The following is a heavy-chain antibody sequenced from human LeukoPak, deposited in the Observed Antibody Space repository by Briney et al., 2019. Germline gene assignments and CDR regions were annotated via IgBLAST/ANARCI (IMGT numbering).Heavy chain of an antibody. D-gene: IGHD6-19*01. CDR2: ISYDGSNK. V-gene: IGHV3-30*14. Sequence: GGSLRLSCAASGFTFSSYAMHWVRQAPGKGLEWVAVISYDGSNKYYADSVKGRFTISRDNSKNTLYLQMNSLRAEDTAVYYCARVIAVAGYYYYYYMDVGGKGTTVTIPS. J-gene: IGHJ6*03. CDR1: GFTFSSYA. CDR3: ARVIAVAGYYYYYYMDV.